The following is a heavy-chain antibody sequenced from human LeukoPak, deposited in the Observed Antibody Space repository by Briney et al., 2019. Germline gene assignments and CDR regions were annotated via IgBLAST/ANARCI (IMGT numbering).Heavy chain of an antibody. V-gene: IGHV1-46*01. CDR3: AKSGRDYDDNPPEY. CDR2: INPTDGST. D-gene: IGHD3-22*01. CDR1: GNTFTSHY. Sequence: ASVKVSCKASGNTFTSHYLHWMQQAPGQGLEWMGMINPTDGSTSYAQKFQGRVTMTRDTSTSTVYMELSSLRAEDTAVYYCAKSGRDYDDNPPEYWGQGTLVTVSS. J-gene: IGHJ4*02.